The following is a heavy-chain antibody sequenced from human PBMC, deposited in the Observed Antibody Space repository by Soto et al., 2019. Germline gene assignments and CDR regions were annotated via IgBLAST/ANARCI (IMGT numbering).Heavy chain of an antibody. D-gene: IGHD7-27*01. Sequence: NRSETLSLTCAVSGDSISSSVWWTWVRQPPGKGLEWIGEVFHTGNTNYNPSLKSRVTMSVDKSTNEFSLKVTSVTAADTAIYYCARKAWVRFDYWGQGALVPVSS. CDR3: ARKAWVRFDY. CDR2: VFHTGNT. CDR1: GDSISSSVW. V-gene: IGHV4-4*02. J-gene: IGHJ4*02.